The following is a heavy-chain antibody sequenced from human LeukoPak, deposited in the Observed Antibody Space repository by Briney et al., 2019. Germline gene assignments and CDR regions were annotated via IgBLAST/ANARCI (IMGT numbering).Heavy chain of an antibody. CDR3: VSGDHADY. D-gene: IGHD4-17*01. J-gene: IGHJ4*02. V-gene: IGHV3-7*03. CDR2: IKQDGSGK. Sequence: GGSLRLSCAASGFTFSSYWMTWLRQTPERGLEWVANIKQDGSGKSYMDSVKGRFTISRDNARNSVSLQMNSLRAEDTAVYHCVSGDHADYWGQGTLVTVSS. CDR1: GFTFSSYW.